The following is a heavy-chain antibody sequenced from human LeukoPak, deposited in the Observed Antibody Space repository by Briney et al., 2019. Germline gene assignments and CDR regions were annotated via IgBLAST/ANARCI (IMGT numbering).Heavy chain of an antibody. V-gene: IGHV3-7*01. D-gene: IGHD3-10*01. CDR1: GFTFSSYW. CDR3: ARALAGGQYYTSCDY. CDR2: IKQDGSEK. Sequence: PGGSLRLSCAASGFTFSSYWMSWVRQAPGKGLEWVANIKQDGSEKYYVDSVKGRFAISRDNAKNSLYLQMNSLRAEDTAVYYCARALAGGQYYTSCDYWGQGTTVTVSS. J-gene: IGHJ4*03.